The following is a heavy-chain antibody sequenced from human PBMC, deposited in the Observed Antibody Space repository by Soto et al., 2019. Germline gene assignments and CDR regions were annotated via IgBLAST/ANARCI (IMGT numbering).Heavy chain of an antibody. J-gene: IGHJ4*02. Sequence: EVQLLESGGGLVQPGGSLRLSCAASGFTFSSYAMSWVRQAPGKGLEWVSAISGSGGSTYYADSVKGRFTISRDNSKNPLYLQMNGLRAEDTAVYYCAKVWSSGWMVYWGQGTLVTVSS. CDR3: AKVWSSGWMVY. V-gene: IGHV3-23*01. CDR1: GFTFSSYA. CDR2: ISGSGGST. D-gene: IGHD6-19*01.